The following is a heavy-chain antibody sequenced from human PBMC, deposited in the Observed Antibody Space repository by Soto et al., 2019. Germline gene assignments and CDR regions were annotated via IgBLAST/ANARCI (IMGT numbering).Heavy chain of an antibody. D-gene: IGHD2-2*01. V-gene: IGHV1-69*12. CDR1: GGTFSSYA. CDR3: ARHVPAAXYYYGMDV. J-gene: IGHJ6*02. CDR2: IIPIFGTA. Sequence: QVQLVQSGAEVKKPGSSVKVSCKASGGTFSSYAISWVRQAPGQGLEWMGGIIPIFGTANYAQKFQGRVTITADESTSXXXXXLXXXXXXXXXXXXCARHVPAAXYYYGMDVWGQGTTVTVSS.